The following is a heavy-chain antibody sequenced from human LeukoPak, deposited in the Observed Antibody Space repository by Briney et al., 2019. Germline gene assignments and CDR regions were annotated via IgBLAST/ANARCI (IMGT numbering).Heavy chain of an antibody. CDR3: ARDGGFQSFDY. D-gene: IGHD3-16*01. J-gene: IGHJ4*02. V-gene: IGHV3-30*04. CDR2: ISYGGSNK. Sequence: PGGSLRLSCAASGFTFSSYAMHWVRQAPGKGLEWVAVISYGGSNKYYADSVKGRFTISRDNSKNTLYLQMNSLRAEDTAVYYCARDGGFQSFDYWGQGTLVTVSS. CDR1: GFTFSSYA.